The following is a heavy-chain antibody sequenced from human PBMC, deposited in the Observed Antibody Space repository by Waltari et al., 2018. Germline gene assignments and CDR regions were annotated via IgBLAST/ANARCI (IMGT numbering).Heavy chain of an antibody. V-gene: IGHV4-34*02. J-gene: IGHJ3*02. CDR2: INHTGGA. D-gene: IGHD5-12*01. Sequence: QVQLQQWGAGLLKPSETLSLTCAAYGGSFSGYYWSWIRQPPGKGLEWIGEINHTGGANYNPSLKSRVTISVDTPRSQFSLKLSPVTAADTAGYYCARGRYNGYELPHAFDIWGQGTVVTVSS. CDR1: GGSFSGYY. CDR3: ARGRYNGYELPHAFDI.